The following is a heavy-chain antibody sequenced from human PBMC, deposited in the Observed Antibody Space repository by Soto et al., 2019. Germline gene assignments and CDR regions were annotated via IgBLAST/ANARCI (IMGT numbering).Heavy chain of an antibody. CDR2: INAGNGNT. V-gene: IGHV1-3*01. CDR1: GYTFTGYY. D-gene: IGHD6-6*01. CDR3: ARGGYSSSNYYYGMDV. Sequence: ASVKVSCKASGYTFTGYYMHWVRQAPGQRLEWMGWINAGNGNTKYSQKFQGRVTITRDTSASTAYMELSSLRSEDTAVYYCARGGYSSSNYYYGMDVWGQGTTVTSP. J-gene: IGHJ6*02.